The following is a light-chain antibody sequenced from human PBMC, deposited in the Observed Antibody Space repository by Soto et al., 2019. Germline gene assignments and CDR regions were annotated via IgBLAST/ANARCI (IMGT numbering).Light chain of an antibody. CDR3: SSYTRSSAVV. V-gene: IGLV2-14*01. Sequence: QSALTQPASVSGSPGQSITISCTGTSSDVGGYNYVSWYQQHPGKAPKLMIYDVSNRPSGVSNRVSGSKSGNTASLTISGLQAEDEADYYCSSYTRSSAVVFGGGTQLTVL. J-gene: IGLJ2*01. CDR2: DVS. CDR1: SSDVGGYNY.